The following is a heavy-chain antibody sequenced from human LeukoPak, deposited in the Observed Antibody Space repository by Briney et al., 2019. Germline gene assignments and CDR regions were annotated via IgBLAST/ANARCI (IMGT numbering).Heavy chain of an antibody. Sequence: PGRSPTLSCAPSGFTFSSYSMNWVRHPPGNWREWVSSISISGRYIYYPDSVEGRLTISRDNAKYSLCLQMNGLRAEDRAVYYWARLAAAGQDYWGQGNLVTVSS. CDR1: GFTFSSYS. D-gene: IGHD6-13*01. V-gene: IGHV3-21*01. CDR2: ISISGRYI. J-gene: IGHJ4*02. CDR3: ARLAAAGQDY.